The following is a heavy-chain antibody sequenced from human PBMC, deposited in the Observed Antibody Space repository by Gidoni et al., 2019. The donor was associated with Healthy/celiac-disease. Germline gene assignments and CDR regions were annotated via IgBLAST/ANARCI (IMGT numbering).Heavy chain of an antibody. CDR2: IRSKAYGGTT. CDR1: GFTFGDYA. CDR3: TRGDSGYDSLFDY. J-gene: IGHJ4*02. D-gene: IGHD5-12*01. Sequence: EVQLVESGGGLVQPGRSLRLSCTASGFTFGDYAMSWVRQAPGKGLEWVGFIRSKAYGGTTEYAASVKGRFTISRDDSKSIAYLQMNSLKTEDTAVYYCTRGDSGYDSLFDYWGQGTLVTVSS. V-gene: IGHV3-49*04.